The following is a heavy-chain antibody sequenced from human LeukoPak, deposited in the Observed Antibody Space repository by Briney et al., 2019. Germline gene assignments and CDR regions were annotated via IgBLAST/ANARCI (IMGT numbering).Heavy chain of an antibody. V-gene: IGHV3-49*03. D-gene: IGHD3-10*01. J-gene: IGHJ6*02. CDR2: IRSKAYGGTT. Sequence: PGGSWEPPGTAPGSTLVDFPRACFARAPGRGRGGVGFIRSKAYGGTTEYAASVKGRFTISRDDSKSIAYLQMNSLKTEDTAVYYCTRETGLNGMDVWGQGTTVTVSS. CDR1: GSTLVDFP. CDR3: TRETGLNGMDV.